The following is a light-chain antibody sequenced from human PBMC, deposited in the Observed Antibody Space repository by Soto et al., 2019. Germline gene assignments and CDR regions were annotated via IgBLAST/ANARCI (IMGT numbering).Light chain of an antibody. CDR1: HNIRDK. CDR2: AAY. J-gene: IGKJ4*02. V-gene: IGKV3-15*01. Sequence: DIVLKKSSATLSVAPGEGVTRSCKASHNIRDKLAWYQQKPGQATRLLTYAAYPRLTSVPARVRARGSGTEFTLTISRLLSGDFAVYYGQQYSDWPRTFGGGTKV. CDR3: QQYSDWPRT.